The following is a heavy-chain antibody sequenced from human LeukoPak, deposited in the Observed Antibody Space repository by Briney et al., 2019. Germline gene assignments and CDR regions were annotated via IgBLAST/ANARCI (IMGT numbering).Heavy chain of an antibody. CDR2: ISPSGDRT. V-gene: IGHV3-64*02. CDR1: GFTFTSHP. Sequence: GGSLRLSCAASGFTFTSHPMHWVRQTSGKRLEYVSAISPSGDRTWYADSVRGRFTISRDNSKNTMYLQMGSLRPEDMGVYYCARAFRPASDPHDFYDFWGRGTTVTVSS. J-gene: IGHJ3*01. D-gene: IGHD3-3*01. CDR3: ARAFRPASDPHDFYDF.